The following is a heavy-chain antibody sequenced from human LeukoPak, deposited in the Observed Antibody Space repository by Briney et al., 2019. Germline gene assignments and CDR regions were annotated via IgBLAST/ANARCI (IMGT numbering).Heavy chain of an antibody. V-gene: IGHV4-59*01. CDR3: ARVGYCSGGSCYFTWDY. CDR2: IYYSEST. D-gene: IGHD2-15*01. J-gene: IGHJ4*02. Sequence: SETLSLTCTVPGGSLSSYYWTWIRQPPGKGREWVGYIYYSESTNYNPSLQSRVTISVDTSKNQFSLKLSSVTAADTAVYYCARVGYCSGGSCYFTWDYWGQGTLVTVSS. CDR1: GGSLSSYY.